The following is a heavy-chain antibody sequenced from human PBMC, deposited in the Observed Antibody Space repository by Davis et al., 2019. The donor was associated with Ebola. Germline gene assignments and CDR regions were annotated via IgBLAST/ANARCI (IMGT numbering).Heavy chain of an antibody. V-gene: IGHV4-34*01. D-gene: IGHD2-15*01. J-gene: IGHJ4*02. CDR2: INHSGST. CDR1: GGSFSGYY. Sequence: SETLSLICAVYGGSFSGYYWSWIRQPPGKGLEWIGEINHSGSTNYNPSLKSRVTISVDTSKNQFSLKLSSVTAADTAVYYCAGGDIVVVRWGQGTLVTVSS. CDR3: AGGDIVVVR.